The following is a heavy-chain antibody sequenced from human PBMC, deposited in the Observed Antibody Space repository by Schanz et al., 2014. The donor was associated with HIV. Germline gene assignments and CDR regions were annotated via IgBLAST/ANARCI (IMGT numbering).Heavy chain of an antibody. V-gene: IGHV3-30*03. CDR2: ISYDGRNK. D-gene: IGHD4-17*01. J-gene: IGHJ4*02. CDR1: GFSFDTFG. Sequence: QVQLVESGGGVVQPGRSLRLSCAGSGFSFDTFGIHWVRQAPGKGLEWLAVISYDGRNKKFANSVKGRFTISRDNSKNTLYLQMNNLRAEDTAVYGCARQGLRFSSWLDYWGQGTLVSVSS. CDR3: ARQGLRFSSWLDY.